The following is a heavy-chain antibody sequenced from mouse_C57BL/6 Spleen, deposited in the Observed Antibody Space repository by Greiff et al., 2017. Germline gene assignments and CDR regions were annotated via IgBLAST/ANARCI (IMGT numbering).Heavy chain of an antibody. Sequence: LQLQQPGAELVRPGSSVKLSCKASGYTFTSYWMHWVKQRPIQGLEWIGNIDPSDSENHYNQKFKDKATLTVDKSSSSAYMQLSSLTSEDSAVYYCARRQGGTNFDVWGTGTTVTVSS. D-gene: IGHD4-1*01. CDR1: GYTFTSYW. CDR3: ARRQGGTNFDV. J-gene: IGHJ1*03. CDR2: IDPSDSEN. V-gene: IGHV1-52*01.